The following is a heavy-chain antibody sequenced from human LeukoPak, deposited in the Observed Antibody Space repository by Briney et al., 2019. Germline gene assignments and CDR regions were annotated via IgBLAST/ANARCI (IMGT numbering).Heavy chain of an antibody. V-gene: IGHV4-61*01. CDR2: IYHSGST. CDR1: GGSVSSGSYY. CDR3: ARDGPYGSGSYPEYFQH. Sequence: PSETLSLTCTVSGGSVSSGSYYWSWIRQPPGKGLEWIGEIYHSGSTNYNPSLKSRVTISVDKSKNQFSLKLSSVTAADTAVYYCARDGPYGSGSYPEYFQHWGQGTLVTVSS. J-gene: IGHJ1*01. D-gene: IGHD3-10*01.